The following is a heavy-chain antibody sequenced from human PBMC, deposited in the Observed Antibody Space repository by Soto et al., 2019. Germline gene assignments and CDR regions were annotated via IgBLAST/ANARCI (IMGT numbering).Heavy chain of an antibody. J-gene: IGHJ6*02. CDR3: VKDMGLELWNYYYGMDV. Sequence: EVQLVESGGGLVQPGRSLRLSCAASGFTFDDYAMHWVRQPPGKGLEWVSGINWISGSIAYADSVKGRFTISRDNANRSLYLQMNSLRPEDTALYYCVKDMGLELWNYYYGMDVWGQGTTVTVSS. V-gene: IGHV3-9*01. D-gene: IGHD1-7*01. CDR1: GFTFDDYA. CDR2: INWISGSI.